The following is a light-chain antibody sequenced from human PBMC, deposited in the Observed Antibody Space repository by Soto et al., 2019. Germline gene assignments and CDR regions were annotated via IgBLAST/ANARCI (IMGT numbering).Light chain of an antibody. Sequence: DIQMTHSPSTLSASLGDIVTITCLASQSISSWLAWYQQKPGKAPKLLIYDASSLESGVSSRFSGSGSGTEFTLTISSLQPDDFATYYCQQYNSYWTFGQGTKVDIK. CDR1: QSISSW. CDR2: DAS. V-gene: IGKV1-5*01. CDR3: QQYNSYWT. J-gene: IGKJ1*01.